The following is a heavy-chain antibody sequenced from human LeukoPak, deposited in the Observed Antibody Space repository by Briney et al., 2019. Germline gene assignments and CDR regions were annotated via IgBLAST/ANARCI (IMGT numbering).Heavy chain of an antibody. Sequence: GGSLRLSCAASGFTFSSYSMNWVRQAPGKGLEWVSSISSGSSYIYYADSVKGRFTISRDNAKNSLYLEMNSLRAEDTAVYYCVRAALREGYDFDYWGQGTLVTVSS. CDR1: GFTFSSYS. J-gene: IGHJ4*02. V-gene: IGHV3-21*01. CDR3: VRAALREGYDFDY. CDR2: ISSGSSYI. D-gene: IGHD5-24*01.